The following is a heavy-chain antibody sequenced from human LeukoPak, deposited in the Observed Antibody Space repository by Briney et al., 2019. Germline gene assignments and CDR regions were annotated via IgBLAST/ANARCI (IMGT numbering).Heavy chain of an antibody. Sequence: SETLSLTCTVSGGSISSGGYYWSWIRQHPGKGLEWIGYIYYSGSTYYNPSLKSRVTISVDTSKNQFSLKLSSVTAADTAVYYCARGVPTAIPYNYFDYWGQGTLVTVSS. D-gene: IGHD2-2*02. CDR1: GGSISSGGYY. V-gene: IGHV4-31*03. CDR3: ARGVPTAIPYNYFDY. CDR2: IYYSGST. J-gene: IGHJ4*02.